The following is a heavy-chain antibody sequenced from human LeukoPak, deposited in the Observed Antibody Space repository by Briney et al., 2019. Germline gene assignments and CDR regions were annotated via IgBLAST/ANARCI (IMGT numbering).Heavy chain of an antibody. CDR2: ISSSSSYI. D-gene: IGHD3-3*01. J-gene: IGHJ5*02. V-gene: IGHV3-21*01. CDR1: GFTVSSNY. CDR3: ARDPTIFGVVNWFDP. Sequence: GGSLRLSCAASGFTVSSNYMSWVRQAPGKGLEWVSSISSSSSYIYYADSVKGRFTISRDNAKNSLYLQMNSLRAEDTAVYYCARDPTIFGVVNWFDPWGQGTLVTVSS.